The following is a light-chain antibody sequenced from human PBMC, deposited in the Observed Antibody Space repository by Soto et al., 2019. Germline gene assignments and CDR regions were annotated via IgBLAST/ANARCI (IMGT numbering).Light chain of an antibody. Sequence: EILLTKAPGTLSLSPGERATLSCRASQSVRNSYLAWYQQKPGQAPRLLIYGASGRATGIPDRFSGSGSGTDFTLTISRLEPEDFAVYYCQQYGSSPYTFGQGTKLEI. J-gene: IGKJ2*01. CDR2: GAS. CDR1: QSVRNSY. CDR3: QQYGSSPYT. V-gene: IGKV3-20*01.